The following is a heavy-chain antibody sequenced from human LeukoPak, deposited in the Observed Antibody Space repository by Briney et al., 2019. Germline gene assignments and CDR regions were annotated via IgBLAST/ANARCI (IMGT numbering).Heavy chain of an antibody. V-gene: IGHV1-2*02. Sequence: ASVKVSCKASGYTFTGYYIHWVRQAPGQGLEWMGWLNPKSGGRNYAQKFQGRVSMTRDTSITTANMDLSSLRFDDSAMYYCARGDFYDSSVYYYDWGQGTLITVSS. J-gene: IGHJ4*02. CDR3: ARGDFYDSSVYYYD. CDR2: LNPKSGGR. D-gene: IGHD3-22*01. CDR1: GYTFTGYY.